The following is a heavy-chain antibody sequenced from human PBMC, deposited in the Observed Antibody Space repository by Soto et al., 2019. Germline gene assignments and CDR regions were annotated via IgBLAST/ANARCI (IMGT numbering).Heavy chain of an antibody. D-gene: IGHD4-17*01. CDR1: GYTFTSYD. Sequence: QVQLVQSGAEVKKPGASVKVSCKASGYTFTSYDINWVRQATGQGLEYLGWMNPNSGNTAYVQKFQGRVTMTWDTSRTTAYMELSSLRPEDTAVYFCARGLKYGAYSGWVDPWGQGTLVTGSS. V-gene: IGHV1-8*01. J-gene: IGHJ5*02. CDR2: MNPNSGNT. CDR3: ARGLKYGAYSGWVDP.